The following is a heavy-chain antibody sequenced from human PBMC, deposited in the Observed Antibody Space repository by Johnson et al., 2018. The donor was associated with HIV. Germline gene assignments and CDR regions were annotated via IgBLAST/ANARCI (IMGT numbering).Heavy chain of an antibody. CDR3: TTDYTTAAILRAFDI. J-gene: IGHJ3*02. CDR1: GFTFSNAW. V-gene: IGHV3-15*01. Sequence: EVQLVESGGGLIKPGGSLRLSCAASGFTFSNAWMSWVRQAPGKGLEWVGRIKSKTDGGTTDYAAPVKGRFTISRDDSKNTLYLQMNSLKTEDTAGYYCTTDYTTAAILRAFDIWGQGTMVTVSS. CDR2: IKSKTDGGTT. D-gene: IGHD6-13*01.